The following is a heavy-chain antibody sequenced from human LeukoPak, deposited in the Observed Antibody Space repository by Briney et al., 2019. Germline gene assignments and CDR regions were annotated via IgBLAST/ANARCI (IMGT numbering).Heavy chain of an antibody. CDR2: IRSKAYGGTT. D-gene: IGHD3-10*01. V-gene: IGHV3-49*04. CDR3: TRVAWYYGSGMSN. J-gene: IGHJ4*02. Sequence: GGSLRLSCTASGFTFGDYAMSWVRQAPGKGLEWVGFIRSKAYGGTTEYAASVKGRFTISRDDSKSIAYLQMNSLKTEDTAVYYCTRVAWYYGSGMSNWGQGTLVTVSS. CDR1: GFTFGDYA.